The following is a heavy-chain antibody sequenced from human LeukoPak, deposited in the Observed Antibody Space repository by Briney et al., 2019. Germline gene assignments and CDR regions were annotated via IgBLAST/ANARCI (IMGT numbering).Heavy chain of an antibody. Sequence: GGSLRLSCAASGFTFSSYAMSWVRQAPGKGLEWVSAISGSGGSTYYADSVKGRFTISRDNSKNTLYLQMNSLRADDTAVYYCAIDRVAARNWFDPWGQGTLVTVSS. CDR2: ISGSGGST. CDR1: GFTFSSYA. CDR3: AIDRVAARNWFDP. V-gene: IGHV3-23*01. J-gene: IGHJ5*02. D-gene: IGHD6-13*01.